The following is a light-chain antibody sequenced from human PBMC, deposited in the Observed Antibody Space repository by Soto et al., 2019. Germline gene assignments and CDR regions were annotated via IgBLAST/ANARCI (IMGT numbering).Light chain of an antibody. Sequence: QSVLTQPPSASGTPGQRVTISCSGSSSNIGSNTVNWYQQLPGTAPKLLIYSNNQRPSGVPDRFSGSKSGTSASLAISGLQSEHEADYYCAAWDDSLSGYVFGTGTKLTVL. CDR2: SNN. CDR1: SSNIGSNT. J-gene: IGLJ1*01. V-gene: IGLV1-44*01. CDR3: AAWDDSLSGYV.